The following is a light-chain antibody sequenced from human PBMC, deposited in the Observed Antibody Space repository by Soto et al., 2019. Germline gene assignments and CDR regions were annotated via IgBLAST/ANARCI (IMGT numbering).Light chain of an antibody. V-gene: IGKV3-11*01. Sequence: GLTQSPAILSLSVGERATLSCRASRYVGTYVAWYQQKPGQAPRLLVYDASNRATGIPPRFSGSGSGTDFALTISGLELDDFAVYYCQQRTTWPPPTFGGGTTVEIK. J-gene: IGKJ4*01. CDR1: RYVGTY. CDR2: DAS. CDR3: QQRTTWPPPT.